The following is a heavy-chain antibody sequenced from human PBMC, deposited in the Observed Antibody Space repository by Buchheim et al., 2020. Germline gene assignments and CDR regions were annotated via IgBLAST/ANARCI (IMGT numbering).Heavy chain of an antibody. J-gene: IGHJ2*01. V-gene: IGHV4-30-2*01. CDR2: IYHSGST. CDR1: GGSISSGGYS. D-gene: IGHD3-22*01. Sequence: QLQLQESGSGLVKPSQTLSLPCAVPGGSISSGGYSWSWIRQPPGKGLEWIGYIYHSGSTYYNPSLKSRVTISVDRSKNQFSLKLSSVTAADTAVYYCARGSSYYYDSSGYYEDWYFDLWGRGTL. CDR3: ARGSSYYYDSSGYYEDWYFDL.